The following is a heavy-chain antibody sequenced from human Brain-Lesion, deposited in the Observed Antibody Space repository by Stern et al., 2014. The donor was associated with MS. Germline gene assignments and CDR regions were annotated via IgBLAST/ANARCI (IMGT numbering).Heavy chain of an antibody. V-gene: IGHV1-2*04. J-gene: IGHJ4*02. Sequence: QVQLLQSGAEVKKPGASVKVSCKASGYTFTGYYMHWVRQAPGQGLEWMGWINPKSGGTNYAQKFQGWVTMTRDTSINTAYMELSRLRSDDTAVYYCATYYYDSTGYNYFWGQGTLVTVSS. CDR3: ATYYYDSTGYNYF. D-gene: IGHD3-22*01. CDR2: INPKSGGT. CDR1: GYTFTGYY.